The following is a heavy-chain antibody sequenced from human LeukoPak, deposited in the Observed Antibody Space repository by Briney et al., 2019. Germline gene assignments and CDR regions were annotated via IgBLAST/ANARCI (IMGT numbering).Heavy chain of an antibody. V-gene: IGHV4-39*07. CDR1: GGSISSSSYY. D-gene: IGHD6-13*01. CDR2: VYYSGST. CDR3: ARDQGIAAAGTSAGGY. Sequence: SETLSLTCTVSGGSISSSSYYWGWIRQPPGKGLEWIGSVYYSGSTYYNPSLKSRVTISVDTSKNQFSLKLSSVTAADTAVYYCARDQGIAAAGTSAGGYWGRGTLVTVSS. J-gene: IGHJ4*02.